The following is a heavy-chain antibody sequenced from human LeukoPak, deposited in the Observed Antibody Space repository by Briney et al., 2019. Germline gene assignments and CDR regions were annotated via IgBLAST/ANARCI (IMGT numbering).Heavy chain of an antibody. Sequence: GASVKVSCKATSRINWVRQAPGQGLEWMGWISAYTGNTNYAQNVQGRVTMTTDTSTSTAYLELRSLRSDDTAVYYCARDCGNCGGAPDDTFDIWGQGTMVTVSS. CDR1: TSR. CDR2: ISAYTGNT. CDR3: ARDCGNCGGAPDDTFDI. J-gene: IGHJ3*02. D-gene: IGHD2-21*01. V-gene: IGHV1-18*01.